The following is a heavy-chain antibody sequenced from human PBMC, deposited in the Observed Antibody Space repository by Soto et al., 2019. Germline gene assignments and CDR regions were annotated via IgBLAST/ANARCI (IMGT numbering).Heavy chain of an antibody. J-gene: IGHJ4*02. CDR1: EYTFAAFY. Sequence: QVQLFQSGVKLKKPGASVRVSCRLFEYTFAAFYIPWVRQAPDQGFEWMGWMNPNTVGAVYAQKFLGRVAMTRDTSISTAYMELSRLSSNDTAVYFCATSTYDAFWSGSFWGQGTLVTVSS. CDR3: ATSTYDAFWSGSF. CDR2: MNPNTVGA. V-gene: IGHV1-2*02. D-gene: IGHD3-3*01.